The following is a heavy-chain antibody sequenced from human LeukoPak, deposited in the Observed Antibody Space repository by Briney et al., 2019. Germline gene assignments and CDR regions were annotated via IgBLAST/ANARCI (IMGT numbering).Heavy chain of an antibody. J-gene: IGHJ6*03. CDR1: GYSINGGYY. Sequence: PSETLSLTCTVSGYSINGGYYWGWIRQPPGKGLEWIGSIYHSGSTYYNVSLKNRVTISVDTSKNQFSLELSSVTAADTAIYYCARRKGDRDRFPYYYYMDVWGKGTTVTISS. D-gene: IGHD2-21*02. V-gene: IGHV4-38-2*02. CDR3: ARRKGDRDRFPYYYYMDV. CDR2: IYHSGST.